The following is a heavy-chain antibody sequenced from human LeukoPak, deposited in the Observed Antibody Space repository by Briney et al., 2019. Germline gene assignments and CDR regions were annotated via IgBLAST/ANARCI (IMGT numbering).Heavy chain of an antibody. D-gene: IGHD5-24*01. CDR1: GFTFSSYN. CDR3: ARSNNGYSDS. J-gene: IGHJ4*02. V-gene: IGHV3-64*02. Sequence: GGSLRLSCAASGFTFSSYNMHWVRQAPGKGLEYVSAITSGGGSAYYADSVKDRFTISRDNSKNTLYLQMGSLTAEDMGVYYCARSNNGYSDSWGQGTLVTVSS. CDR2: ITSGGGSA.